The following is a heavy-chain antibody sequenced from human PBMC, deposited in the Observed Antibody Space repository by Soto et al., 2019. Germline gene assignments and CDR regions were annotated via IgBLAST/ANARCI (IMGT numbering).Heavy chain of an antibody. CDR3: ARDIPSVGPRANDAFAV. CDR1: GFTFSDNL. CDR2: LNPDTGNT. D-gene: IGHD2-2*02. J-gene: IGHJ3*01. V-gene: IGHV1-3*01. Sequence: QVQLVQSGAELKKPGASVNISCTASGFTFSDNLINWVRQVPGQGLEWMGWLNPDTGNTRYSETFQGRVTISRHSSASIAYVELSGVENEDTALYFCARDIPSVGPRANDAFAVWGQGTMITVSS.